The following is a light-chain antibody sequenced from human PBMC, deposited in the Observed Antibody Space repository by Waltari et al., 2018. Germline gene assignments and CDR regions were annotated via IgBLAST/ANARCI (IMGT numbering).Light chain of an antibody. J-gene: IGLJ2*01. CDR2: DVG. CDR1: TSYVGGYNY. CDR3: TSYTSSSTFVV. Sequence: QSALTQPASVSGSPGQSITISCTGPTSYVGGYNYVSWYQQHPAKAPKLMIYDVGKRPSGVSNRFSGSKSGNTASLTISGLQAEDEANYYCTSYTSSSTFVVFGGGTKLTVL. V-gene: IGLV2-14*03.